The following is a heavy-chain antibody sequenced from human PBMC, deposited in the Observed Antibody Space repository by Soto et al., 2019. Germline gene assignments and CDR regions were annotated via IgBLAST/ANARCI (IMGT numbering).Heavy chain of an antibody. J-gene: IGHJ6*02. CDR2: IWYDGSNK. D-gene: IGHD3-10*01. V-gene: IGHV3-33*01. CDR3: ARSSLGRSDYYYYGMDV. CDR1: GLTFSSYG. Sequence: PGGSLRLSCAASGLTFSSYGMHWVRRAPGKGLEWVAVIWYDGSNKYYADSVKGRFTISRDNSKNTLYLQMNSLRAEDTAVYYCARSSLGRSDYYYYGMDVWGQGTTVTVSS.